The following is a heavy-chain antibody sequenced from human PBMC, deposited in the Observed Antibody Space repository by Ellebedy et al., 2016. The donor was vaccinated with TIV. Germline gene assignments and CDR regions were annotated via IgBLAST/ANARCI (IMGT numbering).Heavy chain of an antibody. J-gene: IGHJ6*03. CDR3: ARDFKITIFAPGVLSMDV. V-gene: IGHV3-30-3*01. CDR1: GFTFSSYA. D-gene: IGHD3-3*01. Sequence: GESLKISCAASGFTFSSYAMHWVRQAPGKGLEWVAVISYDGSNKYYADSVKGRFTISRDNAKNSLYLQMNSLRAEDTAVYYCARDFKITIFAPGVLSMDVWGKGTTVTVSS. CDR2: ISYDGSNK.